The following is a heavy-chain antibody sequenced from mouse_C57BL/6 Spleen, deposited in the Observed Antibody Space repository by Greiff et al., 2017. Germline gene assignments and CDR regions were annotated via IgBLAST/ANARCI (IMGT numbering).Heavy chain of an antibody. D-gene: IGHD1-1*01. V-gene: IGHV3-6*01. J-gene: IGHJ4*01. CDR1: GYSITSGYY. CDR3: ARDVSHYYYGSSYGYAMDY. CDR2: ISYDGSN. Sequence: ESGPGLVKPSQSLSLTCSVTGYSITSGYYWNWIRQFPGNKLEWMGYISYDGSNNYNPSLKNRISITRDTSKNQFFLKLNSVTTEDTATYYCARDVSHYYYGSSYGYAMDYWGQGTSVTVSS.